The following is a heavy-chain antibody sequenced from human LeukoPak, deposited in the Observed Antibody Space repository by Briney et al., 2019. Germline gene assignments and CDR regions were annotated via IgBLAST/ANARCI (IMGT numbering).Heavy chain of an antibody. J-gene: IGHJ3*02. CDR2: IDYSGTT. CDR3: ARDVGGSYAGDAFDI. CDR1: GGSISSGDYY. Sequence: SQTLSLTCTVSGGSISSGDYYWTWIRQHPGKGLEWIGYIDYSGTTYNPSLKSRGTISIDTSKKQFSLKLSSVTAADMAVYYCARDVGGSYAGDAFDIWGQGMMVIVSS. D-gene: IGHD1-26*01. V-gene: IGHV4-31*03.